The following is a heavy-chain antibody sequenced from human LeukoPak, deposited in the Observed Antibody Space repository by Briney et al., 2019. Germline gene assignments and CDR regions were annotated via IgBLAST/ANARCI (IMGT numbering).Heavy chain of an antibody. V-gene: IGHV4-39*01. CDR1: GFTFSSFE. Sequence: GSLRLSCAASGFTFSSFEMNWIRQPPGKGLEWIGSMDYSGSTYCNPSLKSRVTVSVDTSRNQFALKLSSVTAADTAVYYCARHGSYGSGSYHYLDYWGQGTQVTVSS. CDR2: MDYSGST. D-gene: IGHD3-10*01. J-gene: IGHJ4*02. CDR3: ARHGSYGSGSYHYLDY.